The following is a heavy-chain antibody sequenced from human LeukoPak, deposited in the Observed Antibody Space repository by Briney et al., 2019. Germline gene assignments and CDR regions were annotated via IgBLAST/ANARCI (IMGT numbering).Heavy chain of an antibody. Sequence: ASVKVSCKASGYTFTSYGISWVRQAPGQGLEWMGWISAYNGNTNYAQKLQGRVTMTTDTSTSTAYMELRSLRSDDTAVYYCARDSLGPAPGYYYYGMDVWGQGTTVTVSS. J-gene: IGHJ6*02. CDR3: ARDSLGPAPGYYYYGMDV. D-gene: IGHD2-8*02. CDR1: GYTFTSYG. CDR2: ISAYNGNT. V-gene: IGHV1-18*01.